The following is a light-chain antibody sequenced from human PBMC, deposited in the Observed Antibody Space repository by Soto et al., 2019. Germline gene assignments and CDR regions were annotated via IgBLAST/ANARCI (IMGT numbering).Light chain of an antibody. Sequence: EIVLTQSPGTLSVSPGERATLSCRATQSVSSKSLAWYQQKAGQAPRLIIYDASKRAADVPDRFSGSGSGTDFTLTISRLEPEDSAVYYCQQRHMWPITFGQGTRLEIK. CDR3: QQRHMWPIT. V-gene: IGKV3D-20*02. CDR1: QSVSSKS. J-gene: IGKJ5*01. CDR2: DAS.